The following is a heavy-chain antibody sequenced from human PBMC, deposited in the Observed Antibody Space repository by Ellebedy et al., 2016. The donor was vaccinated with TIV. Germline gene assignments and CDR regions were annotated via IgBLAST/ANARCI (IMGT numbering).Heavy chain of an antibody. J-gene: IGHJ4*02. CDR2: ITSDGSDT. CDR3: ARDWFLSIDY. V-gene: IGHV3-74*01. Sequence: GESLKISCAASDDSAFSLSWMHWVRQAPGRGLSWVSRITSDGSDTTYADSVKGRFTISRDNAKNTLYLQMNGLTVADTAVYYCARDWFLSIDYWGQGVLVTVSS. D-gene: IGHD3-9*01. CDR1: DDSAFSLSW.